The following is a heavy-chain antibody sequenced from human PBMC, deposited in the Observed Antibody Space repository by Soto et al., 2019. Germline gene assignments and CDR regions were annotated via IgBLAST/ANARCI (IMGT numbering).Heavy chain of an antibody. V-gene: IGHV6-1*01. Sequence: PSQTLSLTCAISGDSVSSNSAAWNWIRQSPSRGLEWLGRTYYRSKWYNDYAVSVKSRITINPDTSQNQFSLQLNSVTPEDTAVYYCAGEGVQGYSSSWSNYYMDVWGKGTTVTVSS. J-gene: IGHJ6*03. CDR1: GDSVSSNSAA. CDR2: TYYRSKWYN. D-gene: IGHD6-13*01. CDR3: AGEGVQGYSSSWSNYYMDV.